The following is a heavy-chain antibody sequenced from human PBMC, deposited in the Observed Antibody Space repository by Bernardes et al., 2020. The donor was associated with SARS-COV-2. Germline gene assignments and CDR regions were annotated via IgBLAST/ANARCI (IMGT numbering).Heavy chain of an antibody. V-gene: IGHV1-2*04. D-gene: IGHD6-19*01. CDR3: ARVPYSSGWYYGMDV. Sequence: ASVKVSCKASGYTFTGYYMHWVRQAPGQGLEWMGWIIPNSGGTNYAQKFQGWVTMTRDTSISTAYMELSRLRSDDTAVYYCARVPYSSGWYYGMDVWGQGTTVTVSS. CDR2: IIPNSGGT. CDR1: GYTFTGYY. J-gene: IGHJ6*02.